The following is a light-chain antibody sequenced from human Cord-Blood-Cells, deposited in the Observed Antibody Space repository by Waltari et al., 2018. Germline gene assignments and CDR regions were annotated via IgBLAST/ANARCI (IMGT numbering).Light chain of an antibody. Sequence: EIVLPQSPDTLSLSPGERATLSCRASQSVSSYLAWYQQKPGQAPRLLIYDASNRATGIPARFSGSGSGTDFTLTISSLEPEDFAVYYCQQRSNWPPGYSFGQGTKLEIK. CDR3: QQRSNWPPGYS. CDR1: QSVSSY. V-gene: IGKV3-11*01. CDR2: DAS. J-gene: IGKJ2*03.